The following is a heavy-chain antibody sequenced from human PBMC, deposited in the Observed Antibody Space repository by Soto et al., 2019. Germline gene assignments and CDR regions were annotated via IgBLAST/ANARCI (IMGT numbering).Heavy chain of an antibody. CDR3: TRVGYYGSGTSDD. D-gene: IGHD3-10*01. CDR1: GYTFRSYG. CDR2: TSPYNSHT. V-gene: IGHV1-18*01. Sequence: QVQLVQSGAEVKKPGASVKVSCKTSGYTFRSYGISWVRQAPGQGLEWMGWTSPYNSHTNYAQKFQGRVTMTTDTSTTTAYMELRSLRYDDTAVYYCTRVGYYGSGTSDDWGQGTLVTVSS. J-gene: IGHJ4*02.